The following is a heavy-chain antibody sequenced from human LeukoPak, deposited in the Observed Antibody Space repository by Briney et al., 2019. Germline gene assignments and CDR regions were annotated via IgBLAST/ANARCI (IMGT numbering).Heavy chain of an antibody. V-gene: IGHV3-30*18. CDR3: AKDAHIPIAALSTFDY. CDR2: ISYDGSNK. CDR1: GFTFSSYG. J-gene: IGHJ4*02. Sequence: GGSLRLSCEASGFTFSSYGMHWVRQAPGKGLEWVAVISYDGSNKYYADSVKGRFTISRDNSKNTLYLQMNSLRAEDTAVYYCAKDAHIPIAALSTFDYWGQGTLVTVSS. D-gene: IGHD6-6*01.